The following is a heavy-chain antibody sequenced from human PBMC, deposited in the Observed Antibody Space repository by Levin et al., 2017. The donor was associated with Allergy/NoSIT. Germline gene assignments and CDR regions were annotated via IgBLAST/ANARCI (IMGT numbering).Heavy chain of an antibody. V-gene: IGHV1-69*04. D-gene: IGHD2-2*02. CDR3: ARDSCSSTSCYNLYYFDY. CDR2: IIPILGIA. CDR1: GGTFSSYT. J-gene: IGHJ4*02. Sequence: ASVKVSCKASGGTFSSYTISWVRQAPGQGLEWMGRIIPILGIANYAQKFQGRVTITADKSTSTAYMELSSLRSEDTAVYYCARDSCSSTSCYNLYYFDYWGQGTLVTVSS.